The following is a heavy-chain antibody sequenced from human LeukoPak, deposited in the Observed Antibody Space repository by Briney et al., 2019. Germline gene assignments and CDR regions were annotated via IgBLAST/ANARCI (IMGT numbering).Heavy chain of an antibody. D-gene: IGHD4-23*01. CDR1: GGSFSGYY. Sequence: PETLSLTCAVYGGSFSGYYWSWIRQPPGKGLEWIGEINHSGSTNYNPSLKSRVTISVDTSKNQFSLKLSSVTAADTAVYYCAYDYGGNSLAYWGQGTLVTVSS. J-gene: IGHJ4*02. V-gene: IGHV4-34*01. CDR2: INHSGST. CDR3: AYDYGGNSLAY.